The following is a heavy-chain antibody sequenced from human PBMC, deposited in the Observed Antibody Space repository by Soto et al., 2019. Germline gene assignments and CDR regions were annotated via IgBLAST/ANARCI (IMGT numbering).Heavy chain of an antibody. CDR3: ARGITTFTVTTIWFDP. V-gene: IGHV4-59*01. J-gene: IGHJ5*02. Sequence: SETLPLTCTVSGGSISSYYWSWIRQPPGKGLEWIGYIYYSGSTNYNPSLKSRVTISVDTSKNQFSLKLSSVTAADTAVYYCARGITTFTVTTIWFDPWGQGTLVTVSS. D-gene: IGHD4-17*01. CDR1: GGSISSYY. CDR2: IYYSGST.